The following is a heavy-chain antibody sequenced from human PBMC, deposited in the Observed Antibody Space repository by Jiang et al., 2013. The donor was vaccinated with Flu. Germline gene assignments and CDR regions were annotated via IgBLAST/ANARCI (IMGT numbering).Heavy chain of an antibody. V-gene: IGHV5-51*01. Sequence: KASGYSFTNYWIAWVRQMPGKGLEWMEIIQPGDSDTRYSPSFQGQVTISADKSISTAYLQWSSLKAPDTAMYYCARRKYVWGSFPDLDAFDIWGQGTLVTVSS. CDR2: IQPGDSDT. D-gene: IGHD3-16*01. CDR1: GYSFTNYW. J-gene: IGHJ3*02. CDR3: ARRKYVWGSFPDLDAFDI.